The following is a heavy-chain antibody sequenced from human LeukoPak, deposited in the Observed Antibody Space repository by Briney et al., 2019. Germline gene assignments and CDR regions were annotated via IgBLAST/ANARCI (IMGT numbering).Heavy chain of an antibody. Sequence: QPGGSLRLSCAASGFTFSSYAMNWVRQAPGEGLEWVSTISGSGGSTYYADSMKGRFTISRDNSKSTLFLQVNSLTAEDTAVYYCARGLAGFDFWGQGTLVTISS. V-gene: IGHV3-23*01. CDR1: GFTFSSYA. CDR2: ISGSGGST. CDR3: ARGLAGFDF. J-gene: IGHJ4*02.